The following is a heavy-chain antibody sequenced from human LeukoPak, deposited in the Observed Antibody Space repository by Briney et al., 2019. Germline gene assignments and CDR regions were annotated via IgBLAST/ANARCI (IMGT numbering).Heavy chain of an antibody. Sequence: SQTLSLTCTVSGGSISSGDYYWSWIRQPPGKGLEWIGYIYYSGSTYYNPSLKSRVTISVDTSKNQFSLKLSSVTAADTAVYYCAREYGDYDFGELNYFDYWGQGTLVTVSS. D-gene: IGHD4-17*01. CDR1: GGSISSGDYY. CDR3: AREYGDYDFGELNYFDY. CDR2: IYYSGST. J-gene: IGHJ4*02. V-gene: IGHV4-30-4*01.